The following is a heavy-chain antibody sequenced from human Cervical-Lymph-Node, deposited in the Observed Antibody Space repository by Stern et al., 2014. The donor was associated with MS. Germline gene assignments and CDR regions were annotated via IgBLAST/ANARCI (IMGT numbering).Heavy chain of an antibody. V-gene: IGHV5-51*03. J-gene: IGHJ4*02. Sequence: EVQLVESGAEMKKPGESLKISCKTSGYNFINYWIAWVRQVPGKGLEWIGMIYPGDSDIRHSPSFQGHVTISVAKSNTTAYLQWNSLKASDSAVYYCARWSVACDYWGQGALITVSS. CDR3: ARWSVACDY. CDR1: GYNFINYW. D-gene: IGHD2-21*01. CDR2: IYPGDSDI.